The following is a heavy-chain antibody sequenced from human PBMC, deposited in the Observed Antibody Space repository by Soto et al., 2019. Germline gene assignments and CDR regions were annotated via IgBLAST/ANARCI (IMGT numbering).Heavy chain of an antibody. CDR2: IYYSGST. CDR1: GGSISTSSYY. V-gene: IGHV4-39*01. J-gene: IGHJ4*02. D-gene: IGHD3-22*01. CDR3: ARDYDSSGDY. Sequence: QLQLQESGPGLVKPSETLSLTCTVSGGSISTSSYYWGWIRQPPGKGLEWIGSIYYSGSTYYNPSLXXRVNLAVDTSKHQFSLKLTSVPAADTAVYYCARDYDSSGDYWGQGTLVTVSS.